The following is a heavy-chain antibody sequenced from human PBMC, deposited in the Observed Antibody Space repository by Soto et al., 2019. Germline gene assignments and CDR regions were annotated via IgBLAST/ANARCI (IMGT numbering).Heavy chain of an antibody. CDR3: ARTSAAGKYYYGMEV. CDR1: AYSFTSYW. Sequence: GGCLKISCEASAYSFTSYWIGWVLPFPVKGLEWMGIIYPGDSDTRYSPSFQGQVTISADKSISTAYLQWSSLKASDTAMYYCARTSAAGKYYYGMEVWGQGTTVTVSS. J-gene: IGHJ6*02. V-gene: IGHV5-51*01. D-gene: IGHD6-13*01. CDR2: IYPGDSDT.